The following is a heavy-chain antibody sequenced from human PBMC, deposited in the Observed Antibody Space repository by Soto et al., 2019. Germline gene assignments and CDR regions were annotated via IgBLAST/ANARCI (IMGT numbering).Heavy chain of an antibody. V-gene: IGHV3-23*01. J-gene: IGHJ1*01. CDR3: AKDPPRGSSSSGRYFQH. CDR2: ISGSGGST. D-gene: IGHD6-6*01. Sequence: GGSLRLSCAASGFTFSSYAMSWVRQAPGKGLEWVSAISGSGGSTYYADSVKGRFTISRDNSKNTLYLQMNSLRAEDTAVYCCAKDPPRGSSSSGRYFQHWGQGTLVTVSS. CDR1: GFTFSSYA.